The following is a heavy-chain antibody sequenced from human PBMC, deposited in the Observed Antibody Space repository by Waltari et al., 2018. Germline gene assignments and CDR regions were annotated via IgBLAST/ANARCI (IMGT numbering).Heavy chain of an antibody. V-gene: IGHV3-30*04. CDR1: VFYFSAAV. CDR3: ARDYCDRTNCHGMDV. CDR2: ISYNERNI. Sequence: QVLPVEPGGGVVPLGMSMRVACAGCVFYFSAAVGTWVRQAQGKGLEWVAVISYNERNIYYVDSVKGRFTISRDNSKKMLYLQMNSLRAEDTAVYYCARDYCDRTNCHGMDVWGRGTTVTVSS. J-gene: IGHJ6*02. D-gene: IGHD3-22*01.